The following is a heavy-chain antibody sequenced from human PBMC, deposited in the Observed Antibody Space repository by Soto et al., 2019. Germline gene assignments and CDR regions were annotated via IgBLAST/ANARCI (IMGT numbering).Heavy chain of an antibody. D-gene: IGHD3-3*01. CDR2: ISGSDGKT. CDR1: GFSFGSYA. V-gene: IGHV3-23*01. CDR3: ARWSYLDY. Sequence: DVQLWESGVGLVQPGGSLRLSCAASGFSFGSYALSWVRQAPGKGLEWVSTISGSDGKTFYADSVKGRFSISRDTSQSTLYLQMNSLRADDTAMYYCARWSYLDYWGQGTRVTVSS. J-gene: IGHJ4*02.